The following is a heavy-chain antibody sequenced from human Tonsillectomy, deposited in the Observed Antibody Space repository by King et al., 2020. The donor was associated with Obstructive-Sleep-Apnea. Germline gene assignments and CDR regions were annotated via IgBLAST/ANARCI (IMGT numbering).Heavy chain of an antibody. CDR3: ASERAIAAAGTFFDY. Sequence: VQLVESGGGVVQPGRSLRLSCAASGFTFSSYGMHWVRQAPGKGLEWVAVIWYDGSNKYYADSVKGRFTISRDNSKNTLYLQMNSLRAEDTAVYYCASERAIAAAGTFFDYWGQGTLVTVSS. D-gene: IGHD6-13*01. CDR1: GFTFSSYG. J-gene: IGHJ4*02. CDR2: IWYDGSNK. V-gene: IGHV3-33*01.